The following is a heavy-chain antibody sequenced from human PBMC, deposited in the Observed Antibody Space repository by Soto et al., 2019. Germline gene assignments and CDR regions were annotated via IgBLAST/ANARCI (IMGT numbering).Heavy chain of an antibody. V-gene: IGHV3-30-3*01. J-gene: IGHJ4*02. Sequence: GSLRLSCAASGFTFSSYAMHWVRQAPGKGLEWVAVISYDGSNKYYADSVKGRFTISRDNSKNTLYLQMNSLRAEDTAVYYCARVKADSGSFGIDYWGQGTLVTVSS. CDR3: ARVKADSGSFGIDY. CDR1: GFTFSSYA. D-gene: IGHD1-26*01. CDR2: ISYDGSNK.